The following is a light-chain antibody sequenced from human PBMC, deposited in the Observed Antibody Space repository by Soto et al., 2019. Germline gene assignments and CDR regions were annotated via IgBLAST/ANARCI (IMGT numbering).Light chain of an antibody. CDR2: WAS. Sequence: DIVMTQSPESLAVSLGERATINCKSSQSVLSRSNNKSCLAWYQQKSGQPPKLLIYWASARESGVPDRFSGSGSETDFTLTISSLQAEDVEEYYCQHYQSIQWTLGQGTKVDIK. CDR3: QHYQSIQWT. CDR1: QSVLSRSNNKSC. J-gene: IGKJ1*01. V-gene: IGKV4-1*01.